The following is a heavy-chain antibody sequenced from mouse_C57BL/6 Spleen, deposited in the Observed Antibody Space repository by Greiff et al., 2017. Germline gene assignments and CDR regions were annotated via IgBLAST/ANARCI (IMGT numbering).Heavy chain of an antibody. J-gene: IGHJ1*03. D-gene: IGHD1-1*01. Sequence: ESGAELVKPGASVKLSCKASGYTFTEYTIHWVKQRSGQGLELIGWFYPGSGSIKYNEKFKDKATLTADKSSSTVYMELSRLTSEDSAVYFCARHEDYYGSSYGYFDVWGTGTTVTVSS. CDR3: ARHEDYYGSSYGYFDV. CDR2: FYPGSGSI. V-gene: IGHV1-62-2*01. CDR1: GYTFTEYT.